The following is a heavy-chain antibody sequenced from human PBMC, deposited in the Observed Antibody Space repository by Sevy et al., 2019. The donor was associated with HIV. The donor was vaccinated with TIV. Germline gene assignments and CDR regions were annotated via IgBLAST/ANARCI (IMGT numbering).Heavy chain of an antibody. V-gene: IGHV1-2*06. CDR2: ISPMNGDT. CDR3: ARAYCSGGNCYEGAY. CDR1: GYTFTAYY. D-gene: IGHD2-15*01. J-gene: IGHJ4*02. Sequence: ASVKVSCKASGYTFTAYYIHWVRQAPGQGLEWMGRISPMNGDTNYAQKFQGRVTMTRDTSIGAVYLDLARLRSDDTAMYYCARAYCSGGNCYEGAYWGQGNLVTVSS.